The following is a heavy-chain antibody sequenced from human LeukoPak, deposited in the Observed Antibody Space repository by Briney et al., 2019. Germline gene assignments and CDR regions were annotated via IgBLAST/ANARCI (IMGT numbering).Heavy chain of an antibody. CDR2: ISDGGRAT. V-gene: IGHV3-7*01. D-gene: IGHD4-17*01. Sequence: PGGSLRLSCAASGYRFSPYWMSWVRQTPGKGLEWVASISDGGRATYYGDSVRGRFTISRDNAKNSLYLQMNSLRAEDTAVYYCAPSRGGDYVGVGFDYWGQGTLVTVSS. J-gene: IGHJ4*02. CDR1: GYRFSPYW. CDR3: APSRGGDYVGVGFDY.